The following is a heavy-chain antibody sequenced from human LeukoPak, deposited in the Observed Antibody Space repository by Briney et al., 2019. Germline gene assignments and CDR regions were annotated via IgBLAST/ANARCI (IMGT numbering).Heavy chain of an antibody. Sequence: SGPTLVNPTQTLTLTCTFSGFSLTASGVAVAWIRQPPGKALESLALIYWDDDKVYSPSLRSRLSITKDTSNNQVVLTMTNMDPVDTGTYYCAHRGLIAVAANAFDFWGPGTPVSVSS. CDR2: IYWDDDK. D-gene: IGHD6-19*01. CDR3: AHRGLIAVAANAFDF. V-gene: IGHV2-5*02. CDR1: GFSLTASGVA. J-gene: IGHJ4*02.